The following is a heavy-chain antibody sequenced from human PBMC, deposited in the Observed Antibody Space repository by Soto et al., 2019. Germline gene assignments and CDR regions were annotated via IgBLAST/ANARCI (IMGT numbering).Heavy chain of an antibody. CDR3: ARDPTPHAAFDF. D-gene: IGHD2-15*01. CDR1: GYTFTSYG. J-gene: IGHJ4*02. Sequence: ASVKVSCKASGYTFTSYGISWVRQAPGQGLEWKGWFAYNGNTNYAQKFQGRVTMTTDASTSTAHMELRSLTSDDTAVYYCARDPTPHAAFDFWGQGALVTVSS. CDR2: FAYNGNT. V-gene: IGHV1-18*01.